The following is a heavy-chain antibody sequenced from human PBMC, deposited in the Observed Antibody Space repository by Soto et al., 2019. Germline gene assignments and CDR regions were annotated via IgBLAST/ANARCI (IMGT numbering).Heavy chain of an antibody. CDR3: ARDGTLYDSGAYYYLY. J-gene: IGHJ4*02. D-gene: IGHD3-22*01. V-gene: IGHV1-69*01. CDR2: ITPMFGTP. CDR1: GGTFSRYT. Sequence: QVQLVQSGAEVKKPGSSVKVSCKASGGTFSRYTITWVRQAPGQGLEWMGGITPMFGTPNHTQKFQGRVTITADDSTSTAYMELSSLRSEDTAMYYCARDGTLYDSGAYYYLYWGQGTLVTVS.